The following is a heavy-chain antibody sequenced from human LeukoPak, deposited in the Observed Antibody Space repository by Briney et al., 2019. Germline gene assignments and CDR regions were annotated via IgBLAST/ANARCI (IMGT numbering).Heavy chain of an antibody. D-gene: IGHD2-2*02. CDR3: ARLPIDCSSTSCYTTYFDY. J-gene: IGHJ4*02. V-gene: IGHV4-59*08. Sequence: ASETLSLTCTVSGGSISSYYWSWIRQPPGKGLEWIGYIYYSGSTNYNPSLKSRVTMSVDTSKNQFSLKLSSVTAADTAVYYCARLPIDCSSTSCYTTYFDYWGQGTLVTVSS. CDR1: GGSISSYY. CDR2: IYYSGST.